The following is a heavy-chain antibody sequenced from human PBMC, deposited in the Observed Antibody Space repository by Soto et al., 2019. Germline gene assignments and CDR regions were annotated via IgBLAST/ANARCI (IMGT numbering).Heavy chain of an antibody. D-gene: IGHD3-22*01. V-gene: IGHV4-59*01. CDR3: ARYYYDCSGHYYFDY. CDR2: IYYSGST. Sequence: SETLSVTCTVSGGSISSYYWSWIRQPPGKGLEWIGYIYYSGSTNYNPSLKSRVTISVDTSKNQFSLKLSSVTAADTAVYYCARYYYDCSGHYYFDYWGQGTLVTVSS. CDR1: GGSISSYY. J-gene: IGHJ4*02.